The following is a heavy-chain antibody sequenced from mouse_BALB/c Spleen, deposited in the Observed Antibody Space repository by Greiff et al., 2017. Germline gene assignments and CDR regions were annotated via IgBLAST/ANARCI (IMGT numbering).Heavy chain of an antibody. J-gene: IGHJ1*01. V-gene: IGHV5-17*02. Sequence: EVQVVESGGGLVQPGGSRKLSCAASGFTFSSFGMRWVRQAPEKGLEWVAYISSGSSTIYYADTVKGRFTISRDNPKNTLFLQMTSLRSEDTAMYYCARFPYGSSYWYFDVWGAGTTVTVSS. CDR1: GFTFSSFG. CDR3: ARFPYGSSYWYFDV. D-gene: IGHD1-1*01. CDR2: ISSGSSTI.